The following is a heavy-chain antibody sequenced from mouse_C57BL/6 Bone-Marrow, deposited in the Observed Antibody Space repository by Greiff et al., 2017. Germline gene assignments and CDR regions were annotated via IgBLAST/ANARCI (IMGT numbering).Heavy chain of an antibody. J-gene: IGHJ3*01. D-gene: IGHD1-1*01. CDR1: GYTFTSYG. CDR3: ARRGVYGSSLSWVAY. Sequence: QVQLKQSGAELARPGASVKLSCKASGYTFTSYGISWVKQRTGQGLEWIGAIYPRSGNTYYNEKFKGKATLTADKSSSTAYMELRSLTSEDSAVYFGARRGVYGSSLSWVAYWGQGTLVTVSA. V-gene: IGHV1-81*01. CDR2: IYPRSGNT.